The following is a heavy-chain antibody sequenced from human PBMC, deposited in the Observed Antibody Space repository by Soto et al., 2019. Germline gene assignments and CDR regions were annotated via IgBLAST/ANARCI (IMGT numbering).Heavy chain of an antibody. D-gene: IGHD6-6*01. V-gene: IGHV3-30*09. J-gene: IGHJ6*02. CDR2: ISDDGTKN. CDR3: ARIPLKSSSSGGYYYNGMDV. Sequence: QVQLVESGGGVVQPGRSLRLSCAASGFTFSTYAMHWVRQAPGKGLEWVAVISDDGTKNSYADSVKGRFAVSRDNFRNTLYLQMNSLRCEDTAVYYCARIPLKSSSSGGYYYNGMDVWGQGTTVTVS. CDR1: GFTFSTYA.